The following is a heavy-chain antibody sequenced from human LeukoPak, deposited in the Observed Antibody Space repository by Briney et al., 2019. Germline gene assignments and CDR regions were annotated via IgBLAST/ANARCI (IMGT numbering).Heavy chain of an antibody. CDR1: GGSFSGYY. Sequence: PSETLSLTCAVYGGSFSGYYWSWIRQPPGMGLEWIGEINHSGSTNYNPSLKSRVSISVDTSKNQFSLKLTSVTAADTAMYFCARARGYSYGQYWYFDFWGRGTPVTVSS. CDR2: INHSGST. V-gene: IGHV4-34*01. D-gene: IGHD5-18*01. CDR3: ARARGYSYGQYWYFDF. J-gene: IGHJ2*01.